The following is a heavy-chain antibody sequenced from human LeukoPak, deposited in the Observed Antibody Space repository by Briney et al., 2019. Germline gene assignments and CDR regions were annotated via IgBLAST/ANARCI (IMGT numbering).Heavy chain of an antibody. Sequence: PSETLSLTCTVSGGSVSSSTYYWAWIRQPPGKGVECIGSVYYSGTTYYSPSLESRVTISVDTSKNQFSLKLNSVTAADTAVYYCAKDFRHLVGAEFDPWGQGTLVTVSS. V-gene: IGHV4-39*02. CDR3: AKDFRHLVGAEFDP. J-gene: IGHJ5*02. CDR1: GGSVSSSTYY. D-gene: IGHD1-26*01. CDR2: VYYSGTT.